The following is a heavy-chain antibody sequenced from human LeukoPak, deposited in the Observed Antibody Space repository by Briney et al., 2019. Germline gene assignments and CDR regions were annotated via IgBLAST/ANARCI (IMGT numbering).Heavy chain of an antibody. CDR2: IIPIFGTA. D-gene: IGHD3-22*01. V-gene: IGHV1-69*01. CDR1: GGTFSSYA. J-gene: IGHJ4*02. Sequence: SVKVSCKASGGTFSSYAISWVRQAPGQGLEWMGGIIPIFGTANYAQKFQGRVTITADESTSTAYMELSSLRSEDTAVYYCAADLSLYYYDSSGPLDYWGQGTLVSVSS. CDR3: AADLSLYYYDSSGPLDY.